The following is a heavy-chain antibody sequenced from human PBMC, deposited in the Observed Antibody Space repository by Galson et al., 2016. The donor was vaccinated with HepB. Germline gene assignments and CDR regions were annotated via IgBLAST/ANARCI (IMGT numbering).Heavy chain of an antibody. CDR1: GFTFDSFA. Sequence: SLSLSCAASGFTFDSFAMTWVRKAPGKGLEWVSSISATGGHTDYADASKGRFIISRDNAKNTVSLQMNSLRVEDTAIYFCAKEGPMVASDPRDYCCYQYMDVWGKGTTVTVSS. D-gene: IGHD4/OR15-4a*01. CDR2: ISATGGHT. CDR3: AKEGPMVASDPRDYCCYQYMDV. V-gene: IGHV3-23*01. J-gene: IGHJ6*03.